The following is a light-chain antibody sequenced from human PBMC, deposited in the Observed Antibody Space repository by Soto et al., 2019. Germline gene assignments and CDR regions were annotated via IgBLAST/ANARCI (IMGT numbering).Light chain of an antibody. CDR1: SSDVGGYSY. Sequence: QSALTQPASVSGSPGQSITISCTGTSSDVGGYSYVSWYQQHPGKTPKLMIYEVSNRPSGVSHRFSGSKSGNTASLTISGLQDEDEADYYCSSFSSITPEVFGRGTKLTVL. CDR3: SSFSSITPEV. V-gene: IGLV2-14*01. CDR2: EVS. J-gene: IGLJ2*01.